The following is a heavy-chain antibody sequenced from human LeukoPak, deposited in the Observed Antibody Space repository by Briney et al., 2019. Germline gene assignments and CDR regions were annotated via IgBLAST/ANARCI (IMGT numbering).Heavy chain of an antibody. D-gene: IGHD3-3*01. CDR1: GGSISSYY. CDR3: ARDLSDFGVKDENWFDP. J-gene: IGHJ5*02. Sequence: SETLSLTCTVSGGSISSYYWSWIRQPPGKGLEWVGYIYYTGTTNYNPSLKSRVTISLDTSKNQFSLKLSSVTAADTAVYYCARDLSDFGVKDENWFDPWGQGTLVTVSS. V-gene: IGHV4-59*12. CDR2: IYYTGTT.